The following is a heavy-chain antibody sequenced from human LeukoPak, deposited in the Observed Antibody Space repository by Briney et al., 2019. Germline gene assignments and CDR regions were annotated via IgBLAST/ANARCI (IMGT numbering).Heavy chain of an antibody. CDR3: ARDQDYYYYGMDV. V-gene: IGHV3-23*01. Sequence: GGSLRLSCAASGFTFSSYAMSWVRQAPGKGLEWVSAISGSGGSTYYADSVKGRFTVSRDNSKNTLYLQMNSLRAEDTAVYYCARDQDYYYYGMDVWGQGTTVTVSS. CDR1: GFTFSSYA. J-gene: IGHJ6*02. CDR2: ISGSGGST.